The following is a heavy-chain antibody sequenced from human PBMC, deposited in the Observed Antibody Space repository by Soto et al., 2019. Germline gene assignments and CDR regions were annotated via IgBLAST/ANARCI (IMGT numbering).Heavy chain of an antibody. CDR3: ARDQTLTYYDFWTGNSNWIDP. CDR1: GYTFTSYY. V-gene: IGHV1-46*01. J-gene: IGHJ5*02. D-gene: IGHD3-3*01. Sequence: WASVKVSCKASGYTFTSYYMHWVRQAPGQGLEWMGIINPSGGSTSYAQKFQGRVTMTRDTSTSTVYMELSSLRSDDTAVYYCARDQTLTYYDFWTGNSNWIDPWGQGPLVTV. CDR2: INPSGGST.